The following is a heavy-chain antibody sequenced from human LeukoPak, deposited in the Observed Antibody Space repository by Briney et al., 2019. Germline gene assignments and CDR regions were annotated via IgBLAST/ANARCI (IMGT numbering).Heavy chain of an antibody. CDR3: ARVTGYMIEDYFDY. D-gene: IGHD3-9*01. CDR1: GDSISSDDYY. Sequence: SETLSLTCTVSGDSISSDDYYWNWIRLPPGKGLEWIGDIYSSGSTIYNPSLKSRVTISIDTSRNQFSLRLSSVTAADTAVYYCARVTGYMIEDYFDYWGQGILVTVSS. J-gene: IGHJ4*02. CDR2: IYSSGST. V-gene: IGHV4-61*08.